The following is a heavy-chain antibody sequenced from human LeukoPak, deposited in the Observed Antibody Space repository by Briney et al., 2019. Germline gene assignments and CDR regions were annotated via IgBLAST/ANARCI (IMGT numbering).Heavy chain of an antibody. CDR2: INPSGDST. V-gene: IGHV1-46*01. J-gene: IGHJ5*02. CDR3: ATGRELLWFGELLDWFDP. Sequence: ASVKVSCKASGYTLTGYYMNWVRQAPGQGLEWWEIINPSGDSTTYAQKFQGRVTMTRDTSTSTVYMELSSLRSEDTAVYYCATGRELLWFGELLDWFDPWGQGTLVTVSS. D-gene: IGHD3-10*01. CDR1: GYTLTGYY.